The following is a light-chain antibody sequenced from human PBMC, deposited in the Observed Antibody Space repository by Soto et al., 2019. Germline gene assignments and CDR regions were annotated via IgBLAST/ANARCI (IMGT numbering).Light chain of an antibody. CDR1: QSVSSN. Sequence: EIVMTQSPATLSVSPGERATLSCRASQSVSSNLAWYQQKPGQAPRLLTYGASTRATGIPARFSGSGSGTEFTLTISSLQSEDFAAYYCQQYNSWPPWTFGQGTKVDIK. CDR3: QQYNSWPPWT. V-gene: IGKV3-15*01. CDR2: GAS. J-gene: IGKJ1*01.